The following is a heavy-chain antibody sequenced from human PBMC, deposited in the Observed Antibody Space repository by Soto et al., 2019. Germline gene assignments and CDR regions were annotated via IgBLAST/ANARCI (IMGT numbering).Heavy chain of an antibody. V-gene: IGHV3-33*01. D-gene: IGHD2-15*01. J-gene: IGHJ3*02. CDR1: GFTFKTYG. Sequence: GGSLRLSCAASGFTFKTYGMHWVRQAPGKGLEWVAVIWSGSSVKDYADSMKGRFTISRDNFKNTLYLEMSSLRVEDSAVYYCARPPVGISMKLVAFDIWGLGTRVTVSS. CDR3: ARPPVGISMKLVAFDI. CDR2: IWSGSSVK.